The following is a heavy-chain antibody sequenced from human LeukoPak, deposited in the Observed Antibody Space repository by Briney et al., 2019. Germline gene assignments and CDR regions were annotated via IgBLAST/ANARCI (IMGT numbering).Heavy chain of an antibody. CDR1: GFTFSSYG. V-gene: IGHV3-30*02. J-gene: IGHJ6*02. Sequence: PGGSLRLSCAASGFTFSSYGMHWVRQAPGKGLEWVAFIRYDGSNKYYADSVKGRFTISRDNSKNTLYLQMNSLRAEDTAVYYCAKGEGSYYSYGMDVWGQGTTVTVS. CDR3: AKGEGSYYSYGMDV. CDR2: IRYDGSNK. D-gene: IGHD3-10*01.